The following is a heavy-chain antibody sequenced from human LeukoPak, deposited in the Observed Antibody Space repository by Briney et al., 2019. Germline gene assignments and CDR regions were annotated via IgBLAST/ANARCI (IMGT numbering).Heavy chain of an antibody. CDR3: ARGWYSSSWYLSNYYYYYMDV. D-gene: IGHD6-13*01. CDR2: INPNSGGT. J-gene: IGHJ6*03. Sequence: GASVKVSCKASGYTFTGYYMHWVRQAPGQGLEWMGWINPNSGGTNYAQKFQGRVTMTRDTSISTAYMELSRLRSDDTAVYYCARGWYSSSWYLSNYYYYYMDVWGKGTTVTVSS. CDR1: GYTFTGYY. V-gene: IGHV1-2*02.